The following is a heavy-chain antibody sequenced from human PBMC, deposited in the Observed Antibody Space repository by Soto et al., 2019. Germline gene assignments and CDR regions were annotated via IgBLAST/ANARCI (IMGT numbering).Heavy chain of an antibody. CDR3: ARLNGVAFHY. D-gene: IGHD2-8*01. CDR2: IDPGDSDT. Sequence: GESLKISCKGSGYSFTIYWIAWVRQMPGKGLEWVGIIDPGDSDTRYSPSFQGQVTISVDKSISTAYLQWSSLKASDTAMYFCARLNGVAFHYWGQGTLVTVSS. V-gene: IGHV5-51*01. J-gene: IGHJ4*02. CDR1: GYSFTIYW.